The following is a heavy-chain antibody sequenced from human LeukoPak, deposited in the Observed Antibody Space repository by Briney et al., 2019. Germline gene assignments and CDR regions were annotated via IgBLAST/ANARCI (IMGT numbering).Heavy chain of an antibody. D-gene: IGHD4-11*01. CDR1: GGSISSYY. J-gene: IGHJ4*02. CDR2: IYTSGST. V-gene: IGHV4-4*07. Sequence: SETLSLTCTVSGGSISSYYWSWIRQPAGKGLEWIGRIYTSGSTNYNPSLKSRVTMSVDTSKNQFSLKLSSVTAADTAVYYCARDRGYSNYGNPDFDYWGQGTLVTVS. CDR3: ARDRGYSNYGNPDFDY.